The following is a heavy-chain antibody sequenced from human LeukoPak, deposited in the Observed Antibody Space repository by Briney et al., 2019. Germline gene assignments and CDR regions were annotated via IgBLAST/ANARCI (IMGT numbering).Heavy chain of an antibody. J-gene: IGHJ5*02. CDR2: ISANGVDT. CDR3: AKDVWWSVS. D-gene: IGHD2-8*02. Sequence: GGSLRLSCAASGFTFRSYALHWVRQAPGKGLEWVSAISANGVDTFYAPSVKGRFTISRDNSKNTLYLQINSLRAEDTAIYYCAKDVWWSVSWGQGTLVTVSS. CDR1: GFTFRSYA. V-gene: IGHV3-23*01.